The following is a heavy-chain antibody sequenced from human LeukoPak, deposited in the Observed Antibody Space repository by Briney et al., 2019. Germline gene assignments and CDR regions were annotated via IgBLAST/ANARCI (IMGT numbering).Heavy chain of an antibody. V-gene: IGHV3-30*02. CDR3: AKWGYRYNWFDP. CDR1: GFTFSSYG. Sequence: GGSLRLSCAASGFTFSSYGMHWVRQAPGKGLEWVAFIRYDGSNKYYADSVKGRFTISRDNSKNTLYLQMNSLRAEDTAVYYCAKWGYRYNWFDPWGQGTLVTVSS. CDR2: IRYDGSNK. J-gene: IGHJ5*02. D-gene: IGHD2-2*02.